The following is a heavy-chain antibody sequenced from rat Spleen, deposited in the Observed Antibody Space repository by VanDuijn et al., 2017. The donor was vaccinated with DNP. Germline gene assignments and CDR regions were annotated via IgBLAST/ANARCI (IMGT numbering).Heavy chain of an antibody. J-gene: IGHJ2*01. V-gene: IGHV5-31*01. Sequence: EVQLVESGGGLVQPGRSLKLSCVVSGFTFNAYWMTWIRQAPGKGLEWIASITNTGGSSYYADSVKGRFTISRDNAESTLYLQMNSLRSEDTATYYCARHEATEGIDFDYWGQGVMVTVSS. D-gene: IGHD1-11*01. CDR1: GFTFNAYW. CDR3: ARHEATEGIDFDY. CDR2: ITNTGGSS.